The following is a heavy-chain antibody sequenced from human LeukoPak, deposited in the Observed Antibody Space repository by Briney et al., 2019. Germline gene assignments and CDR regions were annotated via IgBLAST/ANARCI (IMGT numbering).Heavy chain of an antibody. D-gene: IGHD5-18*01. Sequence: SETLPLTCTVSGGSISTYYWSWIRQPPGKGLEWIGYIYYSGSTNYNPSLKSRVTISVDTSKNQFSLKLTSVTAADTAVYYCARGKVTAIVDYWGQGTLVTVSS. J-gene: IGHJ4*02. CDR1: GGSISTYY. V-gene: IGHV4-59*01. CDR2: IYYSGST. CDR3: ARGKVTAIVDY.